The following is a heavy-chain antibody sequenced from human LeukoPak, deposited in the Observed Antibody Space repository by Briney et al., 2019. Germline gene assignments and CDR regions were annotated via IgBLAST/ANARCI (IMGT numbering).Heavy chain of an antibody. CDR3: ARDRWGYHGSGSYYNPPYYYYGMDV. Sequence: SVKVSCKASGGTFSSYAISWVRQAPGQGLEWMGRIIPILGIANYAQKFQGRVTITADKSTSTAYMELSSLRSEDTAVYYCARDRWGYHGSGSYYNPPYYYYGMDVWGQGTTVTVSS. D-gene: IGHD3-10*01. V-gene: IGHV1-69*04. J-gene: IGHJ6*02. CDR1: GGTFSSYA. CDR2: IIPILGIA.